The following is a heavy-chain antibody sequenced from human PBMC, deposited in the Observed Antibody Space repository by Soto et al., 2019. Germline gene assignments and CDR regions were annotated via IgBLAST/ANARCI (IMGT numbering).Heavy chain of an antibody. D-gene: IGHD2-15*01. CDR1: GGSFSGYY. Sequence: SETLSLTCAVYGGSFSGYYWSWIRRPPGKGLEWIGEINHSGSTNYNPSLKSRVTISVDTSKNQFSLKLSSVTAADTAVYYCARGLRYCSGGSCYSGYYDSSGYYYFDYWGQGTLVTVSS. J-gene: IGHJ4*02. V-gene: IGHV4-34*01. CDR2: INHSGST. CDR3: ARGLRYCSGGSCYSGYYDSSGYYYFDY.